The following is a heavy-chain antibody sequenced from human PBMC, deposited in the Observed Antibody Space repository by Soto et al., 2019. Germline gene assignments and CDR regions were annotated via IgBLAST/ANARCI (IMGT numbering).Heavy chain of an antibody. J-gene: IGHJ6*02. V-gene: IGHV3-30*18. Sequence: WGSLRLSCAASGFTFISYGIHCFRHSPFKWLEWVAVISYDGSNKYYADSVKGRFTISRDNSKNTLYLQMNSLRAEDTAVYYCAKDATAYYDFWSGYRYGMDVWGQGTTVTVSS. CDR2: ISYDGSNK. CDR3: AKDATAYYDFWSGYRYGMDV. D-gene: IGHD3-3*01. CDR1: GFTFISYG.